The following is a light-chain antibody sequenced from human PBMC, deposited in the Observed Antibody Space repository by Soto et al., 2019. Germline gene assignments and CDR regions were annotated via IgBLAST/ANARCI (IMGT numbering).Light chain of an antibody. CDR3: QQLNSYPIT. Sequence: DIQMTQSPSTLSASVGDRVPITCRASQSISTWLAWYQQKPGKAPKILIYKASTLESGVPSRFSGSGSGTDFTLTISSLQPEDFATYYCQQLNSYPITFGQGTRLEIK. CDR1: QSISTW. J-gene: IGKJ5*01. CDR2: KAS. V-gene: IGKV1-5*03.